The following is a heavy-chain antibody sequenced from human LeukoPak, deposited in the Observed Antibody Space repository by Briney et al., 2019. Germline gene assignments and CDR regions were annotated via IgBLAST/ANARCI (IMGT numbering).Heavy chain of an antibody. J-gene: IGHJ6*03. Sequence: GGSLRLSCAASGLTFSSLGMNRVRQAPGKGLEWVSCISSSSNYIYYADSVKGRFTISRENAKNSLYLQMNSLRAEDTAVYYCARELLTYSNHKLGHYMDVWGKGTTVTVSS. CDR2: ISSSSNYI. CDR1: GLTFSSLG. CDR3: ARELLTYSNHKLGHYMDV. V-gene: IGHV3-21*01. D-gene: IGHD4-11*01.